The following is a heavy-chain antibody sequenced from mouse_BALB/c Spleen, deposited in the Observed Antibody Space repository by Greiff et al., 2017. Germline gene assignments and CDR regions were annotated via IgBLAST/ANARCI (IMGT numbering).Heavy chain of an antibody. CDR1: GYSITSDYA. Sequence: EVQLQESGPGLVKPSQSLSLTCTVTGYSITSDYAWNWIRQFPGNKLEWMGYISYSGSTSYNPSLKSRISITRDTSKNQFFLQLNSVTTEDTATYYCARGGYDWDYYAMDYWGQGTSVTVSS. V-gene: IGHV3-2*02. D-gene: IGHD2-2*01. CDR3: ARGGYDWDYYAMDY. CDR2: ISYSGST. J-gene: IGHJ4*01.